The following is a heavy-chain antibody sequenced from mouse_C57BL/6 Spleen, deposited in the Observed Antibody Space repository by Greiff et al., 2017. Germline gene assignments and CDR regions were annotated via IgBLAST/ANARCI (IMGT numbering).Heavy chain of an antibody. CDR3: ASLNFDY. J-gene: IGHJ2*01. CDR2: ISSGSSTI. Sequence: EVMLVESGGGLVKPGGSLKLSCAASGFTFSDYGMHWVRQAPEKGLEWVAYISSGSSTIYYADTVKGLFTISRDNAKNTLFLQMTSLSSEDTAMYYCASLNFDYWGQGTTLTVSS. CDR1: GFTFSDYG. V-gene: IGHV5-17*01.